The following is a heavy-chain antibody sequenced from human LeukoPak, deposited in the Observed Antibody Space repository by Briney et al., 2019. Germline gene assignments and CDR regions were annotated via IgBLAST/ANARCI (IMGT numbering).Heavy chain of an antibody. J-gene: IGHJ3*02. Sequence: GGSLRLSCAASGFTFSSYGMSWVRQAPGKGLEWVAVIWYDGSNKYYADSVKGRFTISRDNSKNTLYLQMNSLRAEDTAVYYCAKMTGYGNVNDAFYIWGQGTMVTVSS. CDR2: IWYDGSNK. V-gene: IGHV3-33*06. CDR1: GFTFSSYG. CDR3: AKMTGYGNVNDAFYI. D-gene: IGHD4-17*01.